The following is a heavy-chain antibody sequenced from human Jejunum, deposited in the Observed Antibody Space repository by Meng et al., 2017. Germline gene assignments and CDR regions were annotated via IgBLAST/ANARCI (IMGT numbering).Heavy chain of an antibody. J-gene: IGHJ2*01. CDR1: GASMSSGNYY. Sequence: QVHPQGSGPGLVKPSKPLSLTCTVSGASMSSGNYYWTWIRQHPGKGLEWIGYIYYSGSTYYNPSLQSLVTISIDMSENQFSLKLTSVTAADTAVYYCARVNWTSSYWYFDLWGRGTLVTVSS. CDR2: IYYSGST. D-gene: IGHD1-1*01. V-gene: IGHV4-31*01. CDR3: ARVNWTSSYWYFDL.